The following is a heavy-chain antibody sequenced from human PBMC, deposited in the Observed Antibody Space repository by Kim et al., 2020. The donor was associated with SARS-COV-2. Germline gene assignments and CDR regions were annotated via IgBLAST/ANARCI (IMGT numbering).Heavy chain of an antibody. CDR2: IYYSGST. V-gene: IGHV4-59*08. CDR3: ARHSDGYPPHPFDY. D-gene: IGHD2-21*01. J-gene: IGHJ4*02. Sequence: SETLSLTCTVSGGSISSYYWSWIRQPPGKGLEWIGYIYYSGSTNYNPTLKSRVTISVDTSKNQFSLKLSSVTAADTAVYYCARHSDGYPPHPFDYWGQGTLVTVSS. CDR1: GGSISSYY.